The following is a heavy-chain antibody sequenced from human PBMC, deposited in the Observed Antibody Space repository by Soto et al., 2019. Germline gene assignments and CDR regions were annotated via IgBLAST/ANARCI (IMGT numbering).Heavy chain of an antibody. J-gene: IGHJ5*02. CDR3: ANPPYIQASHFGP. CDR1: GFTFSSYA. Sequence: EVQLLESGGGLVQPGGSLRLAFADSGFTFSSYAMSWVRQAPGKGLEWVSAISGSGGSTYYADSVKGRFTISRDNSKNTLYLQMNSLRAEDTAVYYFANPPYIQASHFGPWGQGTLVTVSS. D-gene: IGHD3-3*01. CDR2: ISGSGGST. V-gene: IGHV3-23*01.